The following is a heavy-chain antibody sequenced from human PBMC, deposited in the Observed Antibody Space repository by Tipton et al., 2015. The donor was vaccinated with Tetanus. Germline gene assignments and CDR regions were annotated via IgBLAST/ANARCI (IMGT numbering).Heavy chain of an antibody. D-gene: IGHD3-3*01. CDR1: GGTFSSYA. CDR2: IIPIFGTA. V-gene: IGHV1-69*06. CDR3: ASGFPIARIVYAVGVVTSYGMDV. Sequence: QVQLVQSGAEVKKPGSSVKVSCKASGGTFSSYAISWVRQAPGQGLEWMGGIIPIFGTANYAQKFQGRVTITADKSTSTAYMELSSLRSEDTAVYYCASGFPIARIVYAVGVVTSYGMDVWGQGTTVTVSS. J-gene: IGHJ6*02.